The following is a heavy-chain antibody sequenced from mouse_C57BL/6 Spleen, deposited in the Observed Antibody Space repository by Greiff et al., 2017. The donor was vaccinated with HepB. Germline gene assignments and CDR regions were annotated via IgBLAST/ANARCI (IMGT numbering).Heavy chain of an antibody. CDR1: GFNIKDDY. J-gene: IGHJ1*03. D-gene: IGHD1-1*01. CDR2: IDPENGDT. Sequence: EVQGVESGAELVRPGASVKLSCTASGFNIKDDYMHWVKQRPEQGLEWIGWIDPENGDTEYASKFQGKATITADTSSNTAYLQLSSLTSEDTAVYYCIKDYGSSYGGYFDVWGTGTTVTVSS. V-gene: IGHV14-4*01. CDR3: IKDYGSSYGGYFDV.